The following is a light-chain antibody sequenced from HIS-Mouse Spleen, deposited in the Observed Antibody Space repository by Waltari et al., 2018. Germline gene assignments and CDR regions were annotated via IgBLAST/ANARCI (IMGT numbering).Light chain of an antibody. J-gene: IGLJ2*01. CDR3: SSYTSSSFNVV. Sequence: QPASVSGSPGQSITISCTGTSSDVGGYNYVSWYQQHPGKAPKLMIYYVSNRPSGVSNRFSGSKSGNTASLTISGLQAEDEADYYCSSYTSSSFNVVFGGGTKLTVL. CDR2: YVS. V-gene: IGLV2-14*03. CDR1: SSDVGGYNY.